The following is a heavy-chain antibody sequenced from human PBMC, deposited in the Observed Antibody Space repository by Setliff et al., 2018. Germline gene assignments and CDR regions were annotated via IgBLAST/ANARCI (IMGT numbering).Heavy chain of an antibody. D-gene: IGHD2-15*01. CDR1: GFTFSTYR. V-gene: IGHV3-33*08. CDR3: ARTCSGSGCYAGLES. CDR2: IWDDGVNK. J-gene: IGHJ4*02. Sequence: GGSLRLSCAASGFTFSTYRMHWVRQAPGKGLEWVAVIWDDGVNKYHADSVKGRFTISRDNSKNTLYRQMNGLRPEDTAVYYCARTCSGSGCYAGLESWGQGTPVTVSA.